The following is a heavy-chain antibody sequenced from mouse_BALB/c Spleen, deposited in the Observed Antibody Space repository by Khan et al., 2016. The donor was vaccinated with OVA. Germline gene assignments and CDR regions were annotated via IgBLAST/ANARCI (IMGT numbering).Heavy chain of an antibody. Sequence: QMQLEESGAELARPGASVKLSCKASGYTFTDYYINWVKQRTGQGLEWIGEISPGSGDTYYNEKFKGKATLTADKSSTTAYMQLSSLTSEASAVYCCARRNYFGYTFAYGGQGTLVTVSA. CDR3: ARRNYFGYTFAY. CDR1: GYTFTDYY. CDR2: ISPGSGDT. J-gene: IGHJ3*01. V-gene: IGHV1-77*01. D-gene: IGHD1-2*01.